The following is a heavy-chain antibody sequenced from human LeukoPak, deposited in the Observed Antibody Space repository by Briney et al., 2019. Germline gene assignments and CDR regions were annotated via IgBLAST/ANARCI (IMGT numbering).Heavy chain of an antibody. V-gene: IGHV3-23*01. J-gene: IGHJ4*02. Sequence: GGSLRLSCAASGFTFSSYAMSWVRQAPGKGLEWVSAISGSGGSTYYADSVKGRFTISRDNSKNTLYLQMNRLRAEDTAVYYCAKMDTAMVEYFDYWGQGTLVTVSS. D-gene: IGHD5-18*01. CDR1: GFTFSSYA. CDR3: AKMDTAMVEYFDY. CDR2: ISGSGGST.